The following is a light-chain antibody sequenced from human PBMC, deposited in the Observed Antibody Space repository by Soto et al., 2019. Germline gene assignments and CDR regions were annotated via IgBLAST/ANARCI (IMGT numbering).Light chain of an antibody. CDR2: RDN. Sequence: QSLLTQPRSASGAPGQRVTISCSGSSSNVGINYVYWYQQLPGTAPKLLIYRDNQRPSGVPDRFSGSKSGTSASLAISGLRSEDEADYYCTAWDDSLRGRVFGGGTKLTVL. CDR3: TAWDDSLRGRV. CDR1: SSNVGINY. V-gene: IGLV1-47*01. J-gene: IGLJ2*01.